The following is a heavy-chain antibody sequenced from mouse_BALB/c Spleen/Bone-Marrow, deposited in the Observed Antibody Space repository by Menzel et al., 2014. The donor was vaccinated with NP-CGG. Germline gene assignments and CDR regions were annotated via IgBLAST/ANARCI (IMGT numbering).Heavy chain of an antibody. Sequence: VKVVESGPGLVAPSQSLSITCTVSGFSLSSYDISWIRQPPGKGLEWLGIIWTGGGTNYNSAFMSRLSITKDDSKSQVFLKMNSLQTDDTAIYYCVREGGYAVDYWGQGTSVTVSS. V-gene: IGHV2-9-2*01. CDR3: VREGGYAVDY. CDR1: GFSLSSYD. CDR2: IWTGGGT. J-gene: IGHJ4*01.